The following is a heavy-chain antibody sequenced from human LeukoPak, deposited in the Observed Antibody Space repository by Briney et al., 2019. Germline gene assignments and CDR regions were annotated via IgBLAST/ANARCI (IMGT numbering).Heavy chain of an antibody. Sequence: GESLKISCKGSGYSFTNYWIAWVRQVPGKGLEWMGIIYPGDSDTRYSPSFQGQVTISADKSISTASLQWSGLKASDTAMYYCARLTDYRSGERSPFDYWGQGTLVTVSS. CDR2: IYPGDSDT. CDR3: ARLTDYRSGERSPFDY. J-gene: IGHJ4*02. V-gene: IGHV5-51*01. D-gene: IGHD6-19*01. CDR1: GYSFTNYW.